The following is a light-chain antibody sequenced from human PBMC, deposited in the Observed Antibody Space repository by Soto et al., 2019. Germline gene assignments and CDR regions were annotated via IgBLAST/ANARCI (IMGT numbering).Light chain of an antibody. J-gene: IGKJ1*01. V-gene: IGKV3-15*01. CDR2: AAS. CDR3: QQYNNWPKT. CDR1: QSVSSN. Sequence: EIVMTQSPATLSVSPGERASLSCRASQSVSSNLAWYQQKPGQAPRLLIYAASTRATGIPARFSGSGSGTEFTLTIGSLQSEDFAVYYCQQYNNWPKTFGQGTKV.